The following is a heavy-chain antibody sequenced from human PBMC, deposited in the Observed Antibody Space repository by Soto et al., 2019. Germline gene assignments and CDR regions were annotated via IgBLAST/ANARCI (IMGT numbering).Heavy chain of an antibody. CDR2: IIPVFGTA. CDR3: ARSHSVLVYFYYGMDV. CDR1: GGTFSSYA. D-gene: IGHD1-26*01. V-gene: IGHV1-69*01. Sequence: QVQLVQSGAEVKKPGSSGKVSCTSSGGTFSSYAYSWVRQSPGQELEWLGGIIPVFGTATYAQNFQGRLTITADESTRTAYMELSSLRSEDTAVYYCARSHSVLVYFYYGMDVWGQGTTVTVSS. J-gene: IGHJ6*02.